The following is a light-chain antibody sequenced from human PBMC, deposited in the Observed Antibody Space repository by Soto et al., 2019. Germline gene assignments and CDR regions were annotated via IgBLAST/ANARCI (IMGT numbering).Light chain of an antibody. CDR1: QSVSSY. J-gene: IGKJ4*02. V-gene: IGKV3-11*01. Sequence: EIVLTQSPATLSLSPGERATLSCRASQSVSSYLAWYQQKPGQAPRLLIYDATNRATGLPARFSGSGSGTDFPLIISRLADDDSAVYCCQQRSDSPSTFGRGTKVQIK. CDR2: DAT. CDR3: QQRSDSPST.